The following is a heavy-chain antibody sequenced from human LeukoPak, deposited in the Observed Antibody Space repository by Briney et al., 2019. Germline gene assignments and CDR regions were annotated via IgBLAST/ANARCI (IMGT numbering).Heavy chain of an antibody. Sequence: GGSLRLSCAASGFTFSSYSMNWVRQAPGKGLEWVSSISSSSSYIYYADSVTGRFTISRDNAKNSLYLQMNRLRAEDTAVYYCARRRVYYYGMDVWGQGTTVTVSS. CDR3: ARRRVYYYGMDV. CDR1: GFTFSSYS. CDR2: ISSSSSYI. V-gene: IGHV3-21*01. J-gene: IGHJ6*02.